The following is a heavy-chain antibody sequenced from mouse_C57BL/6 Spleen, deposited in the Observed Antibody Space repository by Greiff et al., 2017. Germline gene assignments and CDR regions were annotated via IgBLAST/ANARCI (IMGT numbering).Heavy chain of an antibody. CDR3: ARGSSYLDY. CDR2: IDPEDGET. CDR1: GFNIKDYY. J-gene: IGHJ2*01. Sequence: VQLKQSGAELVKPGASVKLSCTASGFNIKDYYMHWVKQRTEQGLEWIGRIDPEDGETKYAPKFQGKATITADTSSNTAYLQLSSLTSDTAVYYCARGSSYLDYWGQGTTLTVSS. D-gene: IGHD1-1*01. V-gene: IGHV14-2*01.